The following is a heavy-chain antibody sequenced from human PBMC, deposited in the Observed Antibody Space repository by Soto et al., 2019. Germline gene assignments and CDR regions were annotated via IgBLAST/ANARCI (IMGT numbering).Heavy chain of an antibody. Sequence: QVQLVQSGAEVKKPGASVKVSCKASGYTFITYYIHWVRQAPGQGLEWMGVINPTTGNTAFAPEFQGKLSFPRDTSTSTVYMALRRLRSEDTAGYYGTRGGVANIMLGPVDYWGQGTLVPVSS. V-gene: IGHV1-46*03. J-gene: IGHJ4*02. CDR2: INPTTGNT. CDR3: TRGGVANIMLGPVDY. D-gene: IGHD3-10*02. CDR1: GYTFITYY.